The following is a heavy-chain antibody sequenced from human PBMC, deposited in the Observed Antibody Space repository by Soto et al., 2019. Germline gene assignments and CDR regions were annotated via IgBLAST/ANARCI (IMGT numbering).Heavy chain of an antibody. CDR3: ASDRVLFGELLVPSGARTPNCSDP. V-gene: IGHV1-18*01. CDR2: ISAYNGNT. J-gene: IGHJ5*02. CDR1: GYTFTSYG. Sequence: QVQLVQSGAEVKKPGASVKVSCKASGYTFTSYGITWVRQAPGQGLEWMGWISAYNGNTNYAQNLQGRVTMTTATSTSTAYVELRSLRSDDTAVYYCASDRVLFGELLVPSGARTPNCSDPWGQGTLVTVSS. D-gene: IGHD3-10*01.